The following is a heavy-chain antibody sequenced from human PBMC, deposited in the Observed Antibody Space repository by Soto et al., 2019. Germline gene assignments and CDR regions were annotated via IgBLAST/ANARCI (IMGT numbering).Heavy chain of an antibody. CDR3: SSGQRGGGSGLDY. Sequence: QVQLVQSGAEVKKPGASVKVSCKASGYTFTSYGISWVRQAPGQGLEWMGWISAYNGNTNYAQKLQGRVTMTTDTSKSKDYMELRRLRCVDKAVSYCSSGQRGGGSGLDYWGQGTLVTVSS. J-gene: IGHJ4*02. D-gene: IGHD2-8*02. CDR2: ISAYNGNT. CDR1: GYTFTSYG. V-gene: IGHV1-18*01.